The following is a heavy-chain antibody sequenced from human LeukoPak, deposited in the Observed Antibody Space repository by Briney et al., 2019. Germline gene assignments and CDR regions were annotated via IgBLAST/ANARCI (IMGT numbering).Heavy chain of an antibody. D-gene: IGHD3-22*01. CDR1: GGSISSGGYY. V-gene: IGHV4-31*03. Sequence: PSETLSLTCTVSGGSISSGGYYWSWIRQHPGKGLEWIGYIYYSGSTYYNPSLKSRVTISVDTSRNQFSLKLSSVTAADTAVYYCARSYYYDSSGYYHDAFDIWGQGTMVTVSS. CDR2: IYYSGST. J-gene: IGHJ3*02. CDR3: ARSYYYDSSGYYHDAFDI.